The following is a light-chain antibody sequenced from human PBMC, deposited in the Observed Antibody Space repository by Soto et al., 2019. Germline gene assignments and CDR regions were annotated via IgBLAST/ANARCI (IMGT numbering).Light chain of an antibody. V-gene: IGKV1-39*01. CDR2: AAS. CDR1: QSISTY. J-gene: IGKJ1*01. Sequence: DIQMTQSPSSLSASVGDRVTITCRASQSISTYLNWYQQKPGKAPKLLIYAASSLESGFPSRFTGSGSGTDFTLTISSLQAEDFETYFCHQPDITPWMFGQGPKVDIK. CDR3: HQPDITPWM.